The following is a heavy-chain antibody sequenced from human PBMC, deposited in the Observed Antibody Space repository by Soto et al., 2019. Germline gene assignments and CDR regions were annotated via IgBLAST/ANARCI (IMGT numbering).Heavy chain of an antibody. V-gene: IGHV3-23*01. Sequence: EVQLLESGGGLVQPGGSLRLSCAASGFIFSDYAMSWVRQAPGKGLEWVSAIIGSGGGTYYADSVKGRFTISRDNSKNTLCLQMNSLRTEDTAIYYCAKVSPGRHGFDPWGQGALVTVSS. CDR2: IIGSGGGT. J-gene: IGHJ5*02. CDR1: GFIFSDYA. CDR3: AKVSPGRHGFDP.